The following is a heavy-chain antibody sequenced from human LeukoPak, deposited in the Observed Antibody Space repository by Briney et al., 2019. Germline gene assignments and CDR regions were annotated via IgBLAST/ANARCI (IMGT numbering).Heavy chain of an antibody. D-gene: IGHD2-15*01. J-gene: IGHJ4*02. Sequence: SETLSLTCTVSGGSISSYYWSWIRQPPGRGLEWVGYIYYSGSTNYNPSLKSRVTISVDTSKNQFSLKLSSVTAADTAVYYCARGGPYFDYWGQGTLVTLSS. CDR3: ARGGPYFDY. V-gene: IGHV4-59*01. CDR1: GGSISSYY. CDR2: IYYSGST.